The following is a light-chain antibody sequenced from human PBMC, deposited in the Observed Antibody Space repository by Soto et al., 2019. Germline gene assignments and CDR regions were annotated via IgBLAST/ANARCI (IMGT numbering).Light chain of an antibody. CDR2: SNN. CDR3: SAWDDSLNGWV. CDR1: SSNIGNNY. Sequence: QSVLTQPPSVSAAAGQKVTISCSGSSSNIGNNYVSWYQQFPGTAPKLLIYSNNHRPSGVPDRISASKSGTSASLAISGLQSEDEADYYCSAWDDSLNGWVFGGGTKVTVL. V-gene: IGLV1-44*01. J-gene: IGLJ3*02.